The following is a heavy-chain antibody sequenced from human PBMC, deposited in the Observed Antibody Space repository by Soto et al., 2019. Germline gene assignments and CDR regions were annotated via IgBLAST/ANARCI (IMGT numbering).Heavy chain of an antibody. D-gene: IGHD3-22*01. Sequence: LRLSCAASGFTFSDYYMSWIRQAPGKGLEWISHISDSATTMYYADSVKGRFTISRDNARKSLFLHMNSLRAEDTAVYYCARDTAFISSGLFNPWGQGTLVTVSS. CDR2: ISDSATTM. V-gene: IGHV3-11*01. CDR1: GFTFSDYY. CDR3: ARDTAFISSGLFNP. J-gene: IGHJ5*02.